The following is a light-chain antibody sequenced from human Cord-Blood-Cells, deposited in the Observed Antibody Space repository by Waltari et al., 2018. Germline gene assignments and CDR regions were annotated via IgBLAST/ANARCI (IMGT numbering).Light chain of an antibody. CDR3: QQGDSTPYT. V-gene: IGKV1-39*01. CDR2: AAS. CDR1: QSISSY. Sequence: TQTTQTPSSLTASVGDRVTITCRASQSISSYLNWYQQKPGKAPKLLIYAASSLQSGVPSRFSGSGSGTDFTLTISSQQPEDCATYDCQQGDSTPYTFGQGTKLEIK. J-gene: IGKJ2*01.